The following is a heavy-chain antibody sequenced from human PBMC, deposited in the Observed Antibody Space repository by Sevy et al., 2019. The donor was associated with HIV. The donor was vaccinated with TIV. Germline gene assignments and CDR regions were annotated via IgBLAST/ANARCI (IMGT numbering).Heavy chain of an antibody. V-gene: IGHV3-7*01. Sequence: GGSLRLSCAASGFTFSSYWMSWVRQAPGKGLEWVANINRDGSEKNYVDSVEGRFTISRDNAKNSLFLQMNSLRAEDSAMYYCASHNTFDYWGQGTLVTVSS. CDR3: ASHNTFDY. CDR2: INRDGSEK. D-gene: IGHD1-1*01. CDR1: GFTFSSYW. J-gene: IGHJ4*02.